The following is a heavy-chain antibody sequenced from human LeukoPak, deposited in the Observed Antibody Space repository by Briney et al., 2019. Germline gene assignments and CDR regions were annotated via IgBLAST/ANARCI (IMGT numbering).Heavy chain of an antibody. J-gene: IGHJ4*02. CDR3: ARLTYGYNSGLDY. V-gene: IGHV3-66*02. D-gene: IGHD5-24*01. CDR2: IYSGGST. CDR1: GFTVSSNY. Sequence: GGSLRLSCAASGFTVSSNYMSWVRQAPGKGLEWVSVIYSGGSTYYADSVKGRFTISRDNSKNTLYLQMNSLRAEGTAVYYCARLTYGYNSGLDYWGQGTLVTVSS.